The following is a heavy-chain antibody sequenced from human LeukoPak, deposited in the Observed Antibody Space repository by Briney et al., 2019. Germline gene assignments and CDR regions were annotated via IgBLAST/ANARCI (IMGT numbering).Heavy chain of an antibody. D-gene: IGHD1-1*01. J-gene: IGHJ4*02. V-gene: IGHV4-31*03. CDR1: GGPLTITSYF. CDR2: IHPSGST. Sequence: PSETLSLTCTVSGGPLTITSYFWTWIRQHPGKGLEWIGCIHPSGSTESNPSLKSRVTMSLDTSQKQFSLKLTSVTAADTAMYYCARGQAPFKTGHGGRGTLVTVSS. CDR3: ARGQAPFKTGH.